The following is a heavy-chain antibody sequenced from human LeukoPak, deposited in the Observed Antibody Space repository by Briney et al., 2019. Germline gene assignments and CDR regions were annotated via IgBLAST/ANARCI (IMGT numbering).Heavy chain of an antibody. J-gene: IGHJ4*02. CDR3: AKDTRYYDSSGYYRLDY. V-gene: IGHV3-23*01. D-gene: IGHD3-22*01. Sequence: GFXXSSYXMNXVRQAXXKGLEWXXXXXGSGSTTYYADSVKGRFTISRDSSKNTLYLQMNSLRAEDTAVYYCAKDTRYYDSSGYYRLDYWGQGTLVTVSS. CDR2: XXGSGSTT. CDR1: GFXXSSYX.